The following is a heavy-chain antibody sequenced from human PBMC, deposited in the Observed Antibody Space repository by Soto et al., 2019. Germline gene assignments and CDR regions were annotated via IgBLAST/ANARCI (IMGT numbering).Heavy chain of an antibody. CDR1: GDTFSSFA. Sequence: QVQLVQSGAEVKKPGSSVKVSCKASGDTFSSFAISWVRQAPGQGVEWMGGIIPVFRTPDYAQKFQGRVTITAAKSTTTAYLELRSLRTADPAVYYCARDTPTPQLGGTYYYAVDVWGQGTTVIVSS. CDR2: IIPVFRTP. V-gene: IGHV1-69*14. CDR3: ARDTPTPQLGGTYYYAVDV. D-gene: IGHD2-15*01. J-gene: IGHJ6*02.